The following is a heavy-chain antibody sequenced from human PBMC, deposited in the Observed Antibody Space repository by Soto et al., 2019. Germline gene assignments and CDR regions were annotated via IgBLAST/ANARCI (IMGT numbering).Heavy chain of an antibody. D-gene: IGHD3-3*01. CDR1: GYTFTGYY. CDR2: INPDSGGT. J-gene: IGHJ5*02. Sequence: ASVKVSCKTSGYTFTGYYMHWVRQAPGQGLEWMGWINPDSGGTNYAQKFQGRVTMTRDTSISTAYMELSSLKSDDTAVYYCAPATVVTPIFLWSWGQGSLVTVS. CDR3: APATVVTPIFLWS. V-gene: IGHV1-2*02.